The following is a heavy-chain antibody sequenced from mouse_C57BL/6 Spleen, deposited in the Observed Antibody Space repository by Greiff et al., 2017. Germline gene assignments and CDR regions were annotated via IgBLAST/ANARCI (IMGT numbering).Heavy chain of an antibody. Sequence: QVQLKQSGPGLVQPSQSLSITCTVSGFSLTSYCVHWVRQSPGKGLEWLGVIWRGGSTDYNAAFMSRLSITKDNSKSQVFFKMNSLQADDTAIYYCAKEGYYVPYYAMDYWGQGTSGTVSS. J-gene: IGHJ4*01. D-gene: IGHD2-3*01. CDR2: IWRGGST. V-gene: IGHV2-5*01. CDR1: GFSLTSYC. CDR3: AKEGYYVPYYAMDY.